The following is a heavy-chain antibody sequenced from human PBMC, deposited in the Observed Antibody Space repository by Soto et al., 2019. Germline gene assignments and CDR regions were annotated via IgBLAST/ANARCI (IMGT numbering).Heavy chain of an antibody. V-gene: IGHV4-31*03. CDR3: ARWVEVSLDYFDS. J-gene: IGHJ4*02. D-gene: IGHD2-15*01. CDR2: IYHSGRT. Sequence: SETLSLTCTVSGGSISNGYYYWSWVRQSPGKGLEWIGHIYHSGRTYYNPSLKSRVTISVDTSKNQFSLNLSSVTAADTAVYYCARWVEVSLDYFDSWGQGTPVT. CDR1: GGSISNGYYY.